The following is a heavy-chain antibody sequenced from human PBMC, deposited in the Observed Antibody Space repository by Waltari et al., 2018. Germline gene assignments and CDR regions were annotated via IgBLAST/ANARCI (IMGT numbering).Heavy chain of an antibody. CDR1: GGSFSGYY. J-gene: IGHJ3*02. CDR3: ARLTCTYDFWSGTCRGGAFDI. D-gene: IGHD3-3*01. CDR2: INHSGST. Sequence: QVQLQQWGAGLLKPSETLSLTCAVYGGSFSGYYWSWIRQPPGKGLEWIGEINHSGSTNYNPSLKSRVTISVDTSKNQFSLKLSSVTAADTAVYYCARLTCTYDFWSGTCRGGAFDIWGQGTMVTVSS. V-gene: IGHV4-34*01.